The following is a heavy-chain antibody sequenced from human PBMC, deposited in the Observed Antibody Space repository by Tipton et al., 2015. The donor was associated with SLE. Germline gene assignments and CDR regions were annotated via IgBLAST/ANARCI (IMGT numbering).Heavy chain of an antibody. Sequence: GLVKPSETLSLTCTVSGGSISSHYWSWIRQPPGKGLEWIGEINHSGSTNYNPSLKSRVTISVDTSKNQFSLKLSSVTAADTAVYYCASRRGSSSWYRPEYFQHWGQGTLVTVSS. D-gene: IGHD6-13*01. V-gene: IGHV4-34*01. CDR3: ASRRGSSSWYRPEYFQH. J-gene: IGHJ1*01. CDR2: INHSGST. CDR1: GGSISSHY.